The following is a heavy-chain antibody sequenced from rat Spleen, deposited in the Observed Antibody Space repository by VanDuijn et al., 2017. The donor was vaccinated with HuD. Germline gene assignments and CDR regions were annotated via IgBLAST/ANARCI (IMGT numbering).Heavy chain of an antibody. J-gene: IGHJ2*01. CDR2: ISSDGTNT. D-gene: IGHD1-11*01. CDR3: AINYGGYRY. Sequence: EVQLVESGGGLVQPGRSLKLSCAASGFTFSSFPMAWVRQAPKKGLEWVATISSDGTNTYYRDSVKGRFTISRDNAKNTLYLQMDSLRSEDTATYYCAINYGGYRYWGQGVMVTVSS. CDR1: GFTFSSFP. V-gene: IGHV5-7*01.